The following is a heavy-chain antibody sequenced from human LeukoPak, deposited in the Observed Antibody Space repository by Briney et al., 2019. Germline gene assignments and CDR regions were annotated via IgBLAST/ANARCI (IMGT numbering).Heavy chain of an antibody. CDR1: GGSISSYY. D-gene: IGHD2-15*01. Sequence: SETLSLTCTVSGGSISSYYWSWIRQPPGKGLEWIGYIYYSGSTNYNASLTNRVTISVDTSKNQFSLKLGSVTAADTAVYYCAREVGYCSGGSCYSYFDYWGQGTLVTVSS. CDR2: IYYSGST. CDR3: AREVGYCSGGSCYSYFDY. J-gene: IGHJ4*02. V-gene: IGHV4-59*01.